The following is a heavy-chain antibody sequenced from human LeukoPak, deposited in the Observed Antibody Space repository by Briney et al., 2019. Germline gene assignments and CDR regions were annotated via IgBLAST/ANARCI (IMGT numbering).Heavy chain of an antibody. CDR3: ASSPVVVASSGYYYYYMAV. V-gene: IGHV1-69*05. CDR2: IIPIFGTA. J-gene: IGHJ6*03. D-gene: IGHD3-22*01. CDR1: GGTFSSYA. Sequence: SVKVSCKASGGTFSSYAISWVRQAPGQGLEWMGGIIPIFGTANYAQKFQGRVTITTDESTSTAYMELSSLRSEHTAVYYCASSPVVVASSGYYYYYMAVWGKGTTVTVSS.